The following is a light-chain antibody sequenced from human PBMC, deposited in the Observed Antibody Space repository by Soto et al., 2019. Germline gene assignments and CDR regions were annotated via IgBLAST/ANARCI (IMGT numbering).Light chain of an antibody. J-gene: IGKJ5*01. CDR1: QSISNY. Sequence: DIQMNQSPSSLSASVGDRVTITCRASQSISNYLNWYQQKQGKDPKLXIYAASSLQSGVPSRFSGSGSGTDFTLTISSLQPEDFATYYCQQSYSTTRTFGQGTRLEIK. CDR2: AAS. CDR3: QQSYSTTRT. V-gene: IGKV1-39*01.